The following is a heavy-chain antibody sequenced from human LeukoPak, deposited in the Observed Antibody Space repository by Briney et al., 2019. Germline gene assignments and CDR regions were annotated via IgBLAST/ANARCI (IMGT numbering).Heavy chain of an antibody. CDR2: MNPKSGNT. CDR3: AADRAYYYGSGSYDPWDGMDI. J-gene: IGHJ6*02. D-gene: IGHD3-10*01. CDR1: GYTFTTFV. Sequence: ASVKVSGKASGYTFTTFVINWGRRATGQGLGWMGWMNPKSGNTGYAQKLQGRVTMTRNTSISTAYMELSRLRSEDTAVYYCAADRAYYYGSGSYDPWDGMDIWGQGATVTVSS. V-gene: IGHV1-8*01.